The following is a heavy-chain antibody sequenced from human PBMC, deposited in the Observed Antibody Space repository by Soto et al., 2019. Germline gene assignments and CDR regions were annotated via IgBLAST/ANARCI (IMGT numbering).Heavy chain of an antibody. J-gene: IGHJ3*02. V-gene: IGHV3-30*18. D-gene: IGHD6-19*01. CDR3: AKALGYSSGEDAFDI. Sequence: QVQLVESGGGVVQPGRSLRLSCAASGFTFSSYGMHWVRQAPGKGLEWVAVISYDGSNKYYADSVKGRFTISRDNSKNTLYLQMNSLRAEDTAVYYCAKALGYSSGEDAFDIWGQGTMVTVSS. CDR1: GFTFSSYG. CDR2: ISYDGSNK.